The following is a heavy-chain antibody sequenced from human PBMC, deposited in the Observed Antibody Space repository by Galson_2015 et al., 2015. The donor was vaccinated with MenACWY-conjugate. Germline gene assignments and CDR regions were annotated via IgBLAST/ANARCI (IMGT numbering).Heavy chain of an antibody. CDR1: GFTFSDYY. V-gene: IGHV3-11*06. CDR3: ARDCQDDDVGGSCSNNWFDP. CDR2: ISSSSSYI. J-gene: IGHJ5*02. D-gene: IGHD3-16*01. Sequence: SLRLSCAASGFTFSDYYMSWIRQAPGKGLEWVSNISSSSSYIKYADTLKGRFTISRDNAKNSLYLNMNSLRAEDTAVYYCARDCQDDDVGGSCSNNWFDPWGQGTLVTVSS.